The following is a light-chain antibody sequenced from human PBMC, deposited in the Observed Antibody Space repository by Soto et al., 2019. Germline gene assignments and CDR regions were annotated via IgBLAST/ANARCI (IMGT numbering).Light chain of an antibody. CDR1: QSVSSSY. CDR2: AAS. V-gene: IGKV3-20*01. Sequence: EIVLTQSPGTLSLSPGERATLSCRASQSVSSSYLAWYQQKPGQAPRLLLYAASSRATGIPDRFSGSGSGTDFTVPINRLYPKDLSVYYCPQCGSSPFTCGGGTRWIS. CDR3: PQCGSSPFT. J-gene: IGKJ4*01.